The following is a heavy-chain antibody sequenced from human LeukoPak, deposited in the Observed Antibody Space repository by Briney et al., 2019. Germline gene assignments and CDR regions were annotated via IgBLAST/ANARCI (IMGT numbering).Heavy chain of an antibody. CDR2: ISSSSSYI. D-gene: IGHD3-22*01. Sequence: GGSLRLSCAASGFTFSSYSMSWVRQAPGKGLEWVSSISSSSSYIYYADSVKGRFTISRDNAKNSLYLQMNSLRAEDTAVYYCARAHYDSSGYDYWGQGTLVTVSS. CDR3: ARAHYDSSGYDY. V-gene: IGHV3-21*03. CDR1: GFTFSSYS. J-gene: IGHJ4*02.